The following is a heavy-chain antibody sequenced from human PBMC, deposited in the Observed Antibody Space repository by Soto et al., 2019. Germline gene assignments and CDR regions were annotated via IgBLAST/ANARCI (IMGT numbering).Heavy chain of an antibody. J-gene: IGHJ4*02. CDR2: IDSSGRNV. CDR1: GVCFSTYG. CDR3: ARDESAGSSTSN. Sequence: EVQLMESGGGLVKPGGSLRLSCAASGVCFSTYGMNWLRQTPGKGPEWVSSIDSSGRNVYYADSVEGRFTTSRDNAKNSLYLQMNSLRVEDTALYFCARDESAGSSTSNRGQGTLVTVSS. D-gene: IGHD2-2*01. V-gene: IGHV3-21*01.